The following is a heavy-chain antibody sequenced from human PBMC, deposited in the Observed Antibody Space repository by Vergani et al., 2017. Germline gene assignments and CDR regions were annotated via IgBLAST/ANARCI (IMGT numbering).Heavy chain of an antibody. Sequence: QVQLVQSGAEVKKPGSSVKVSCKASGGTFSSYAISWVRQAPGQGLEWMGGIIPIFGTANYAQKFQGRVTITADESTSTAYMELSSLRSDDTAVYYCARGERPRYSGRVTPHNWFDPWGQGTLVTVSS. D-gene: IGHD5-12*01. V-gene: IGHV1-69*12. CDR1: GGTFSSYA. J-gene: IGHJ5*02. CDR2: IIPIFGTA. CDR3: ARGERPRYSGRVTPHNWFDP.